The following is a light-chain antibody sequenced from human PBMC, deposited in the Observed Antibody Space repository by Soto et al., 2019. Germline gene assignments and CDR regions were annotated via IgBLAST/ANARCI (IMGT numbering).Light chain of an antibody. CDR2: DAS. J-gene: IGLJ3*02. V-gene: IGLV2-11*01. CDR1: SSDVGGYNY. Sequence: QSALTQPRSVSGSPGQSVTISCTGTSSDVGGYNYVSWYQQHPGKAPKLMIYDASKRPSGVPDRFSGSKSGNTASLTISGLQAEDEADYYCCSYAGSYSWVFGGGTKVTVL. CDR3: CSYAGSYSWV.